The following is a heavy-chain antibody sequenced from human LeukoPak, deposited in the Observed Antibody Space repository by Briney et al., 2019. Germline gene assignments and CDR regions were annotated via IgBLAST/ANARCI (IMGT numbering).Heavy chain of an antibody. J-gene: IGHJ4*02. CDR3: ARGACTNGVCYKDEYYFDY. V-gene: IGHV4-31*03. CDR1: GGSISSGGYS. Sequence: SQTLPLTCTVSGGSISSGGYSWSWIRQHPGKGLEWIGYIYYSGSTYYNPSLKSRVTISVDTSKNQFSLKLSSVTAADTAVYYCARGACTNGVCYKDEYYFDYWGQGTLVTVSS. D-gene: IGHD2-8*01. CDR2: IYYSGST.